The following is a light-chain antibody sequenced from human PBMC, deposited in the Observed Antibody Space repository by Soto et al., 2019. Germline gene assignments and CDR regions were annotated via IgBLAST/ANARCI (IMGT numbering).Light chain of an antibody. CDR3: QQYYDWPPT. V-gene: IGKV3-15*01. CDR1: QSVSSK. J-gene: IGKJ1*01. Sequence: EIVMTQSPATLSVSPGEGATLSCRASQSVSSKLAWYQQKPGQAPRLLIHGASTRATGNPGRFSGSGSGAEFTLTISSLQSEDFALYYCQQYYDWPPTFGQGTKVDIK. CDR2: GAS.